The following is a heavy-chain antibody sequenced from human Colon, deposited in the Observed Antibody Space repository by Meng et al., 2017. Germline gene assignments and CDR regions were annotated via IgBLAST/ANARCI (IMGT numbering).Heavy chain of an antibody. Sequence: GGSLRLSCAASGITFSTYSMHWVRQAPGKGLEWVASISSSSTYIYYEDSVKGRFIISRDNAKNSLYLQLSSLRAEDTAVYYCARDSSAGRDYYYGMDVWGQGTTVTVSS. V-gene: IGHV3-21*01. CDR3: ARDSSAGRDYYYGMDV. CDR1: GITFSTYS. D-gene: IGHD6-6*01. CDR2: ISSSSTYI. J-gene: IGHJ6*02.